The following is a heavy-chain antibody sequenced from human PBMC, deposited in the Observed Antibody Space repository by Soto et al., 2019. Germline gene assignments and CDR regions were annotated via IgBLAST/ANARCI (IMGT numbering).Heavy chain of an antibody. J-gene: IGHJ4*02. CDR2: TYYRSKWYY. D-gene: IGHD6-13*01. Sequence: SQTLSLTCAISGDSVSSNSAAWNWLRQSPSRGLEWLGRTYYRSKWYYDYAESVKSRVTINPDTSRNQFSLHLNSVTPDDTAVYYCARGTHSREIYYWGRGTLVTVSS. CDR3: ARGTHSREIYY. V-gene: IGHV6-1*01. CDR1: GDSVSSNSAA.